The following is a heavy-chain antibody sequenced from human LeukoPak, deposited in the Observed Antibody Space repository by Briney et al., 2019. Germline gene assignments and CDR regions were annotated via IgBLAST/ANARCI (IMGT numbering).Heavy chain of an antibody. V-gene: IGHV4-59*01. CDR1: GGSISSYY. CDR3: ARDRAVGLRAFDI. Sequence: PSETLSLTCTVSGGSISSYYWSWIRQPPGKGLEWIGYIYYSGSTNYNPSLKSRVTISVDTSKNQFSLKLSSVTAADTAVYYCARDRAVGLRAFDIWGQGTMVTVSS. D-gene: IGHD3-10*01. CDR2: IYYSGST. J-gene: IGHJ3*02.